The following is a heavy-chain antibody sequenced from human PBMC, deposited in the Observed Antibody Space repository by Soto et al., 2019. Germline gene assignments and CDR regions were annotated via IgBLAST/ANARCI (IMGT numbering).Heavy chain of an antibody. D-gene: IGHD1-26*01. CDR3: AKDTLAYSGSFTPVDY. Sequence: PGGSLRLSCAASGFTFSSYGMHWVRQAPGKGLEWVAVISYDGSNKYYADSVKGRFTISRENSKNTLYLQMNSLRAEDTAVYYCAKDTLAYSGSFTPVDYWGQGTLVTVSS. V-gene: IGHV3-30*18. J-gene: IGHJ4*02. CDR1: GFTFSSYG. CDR2: ISYDGSNK.